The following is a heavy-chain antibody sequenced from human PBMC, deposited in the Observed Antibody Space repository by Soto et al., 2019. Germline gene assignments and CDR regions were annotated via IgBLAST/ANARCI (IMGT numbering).Heavy chain of an antibody. CDR2: IYTSGST. J-gene: IGHJ3*02. CDR1: GGSISSYY. Sequence: QVQLQESGPGLVKPSETLSLTCTVSGGSISSYYWSWIRQPAGKGLEWIGRIYTSGSTNYNPSLKSRVTMSVDTSKNQFSLKLSSVTAADTAVYYCARDKMIAAAGRYAFDIWGQGTMVTVSS. D-gene: IGHD6-13*01. CDR3: ARDKMIAAAGRYAFDI. V-gene: IGHV4-4*07.